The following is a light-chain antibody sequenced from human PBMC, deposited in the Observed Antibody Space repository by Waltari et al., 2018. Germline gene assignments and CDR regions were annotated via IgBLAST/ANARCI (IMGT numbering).Light chain of an antibody. CDR1: KGISTW. J-gene: IGKJ4*01. CDR3: QQYNTYYLS. V-gene: IGKV1-5*03. Sequence: DVQLTQSPSTLSASVGDRVTLTGRARKGISTWLAWYQKKPGTPPRLLIYKASSLESGVPSRFSGSGSGTEFTLTISSLQPDDSATYYCQQYNTYYLSFGGGTKVEI. CDR2: KAS.